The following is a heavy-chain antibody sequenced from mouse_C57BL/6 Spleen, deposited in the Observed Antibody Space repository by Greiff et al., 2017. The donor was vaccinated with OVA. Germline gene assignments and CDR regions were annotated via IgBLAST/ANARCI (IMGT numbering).Heavy chain of an antibody. CDR2: IDPETGGT. V-gene: IGHV1-15*01. CDR1: GYTFTDYE. J-gene: IGHJ2*01. D-gene: IGHD1-1*01. CDR3: TRGHYLRYFDY. Sequence: VHLVESGAELVRPGASVTLSCKASGYTFTDYEMHWVKQTPVHGLEWIGAIDPETGGTAYNQKFKGKAILTADKSSSTAYMELRSLTSEDSAVYYCTRGHYLRYFDYWGQGTTLTVSS.